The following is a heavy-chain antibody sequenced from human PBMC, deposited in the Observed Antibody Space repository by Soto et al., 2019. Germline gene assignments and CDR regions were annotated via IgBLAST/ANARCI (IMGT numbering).Heavy chain of an antibody. CDR3: ARTTSYDDFDY. CDR2: IYYSGST. CDR1: GGSIRSGDYF. D-gene: IGHD5-12*01. V-gene: IGHV4-30-4*01. Sequence: QVQLQESGPGLVKPSQTLSLTCTVSGGSIRSGDYFWSWIRQPPGKGLEWIGYIYYSGSTHYNPSLRSRVSISVDTSKNQFSLKLSSVTAADPAVYYCARTTSYDDFDYWGQGTLVTVSS. J-gene: IGHJ4*02.